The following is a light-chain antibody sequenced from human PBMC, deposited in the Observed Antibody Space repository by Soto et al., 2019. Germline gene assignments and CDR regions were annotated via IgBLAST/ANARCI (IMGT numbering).Light chain of an antibody. CDR1: SSNIGSDY. V-gene: IGLV1-47*01. CDR2: SND. J-gene: IGLJ2*01. Sequence: QSVLTQPPSASGTPGQRVTISCTGRSSNIGSDYVFWFQQLPGTAPRLVIYSNDQRPSGVPDRFSGSKSGTSASLAISGLRPEDEADYYCAGWDHSLSGVVFGGGTKLTVL. CDR3: AGWDHSLSGVV.